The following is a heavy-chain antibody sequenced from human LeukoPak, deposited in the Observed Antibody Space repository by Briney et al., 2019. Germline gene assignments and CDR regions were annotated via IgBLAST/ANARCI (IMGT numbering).Heavy chain of an antibody. CDR3: ARGREPYSSSLDY. Sequence: SQTLSLTCAISGDSVSSNSAAWNWIRQSPSGGLEWLGRTYYRSKRFDDYALSVRGRITINPDTSKNQFTLQLNSVTPEDTAVYYCARGREPYSSSLDYWGQGTLVIVSS. D-gene: IGHD6-13*01. CDR1: GDSVSSNSAA. CDR2: TYYRSKRFD. J-gene: IGHJ4*02. V-gene: IGHV6-1*01.